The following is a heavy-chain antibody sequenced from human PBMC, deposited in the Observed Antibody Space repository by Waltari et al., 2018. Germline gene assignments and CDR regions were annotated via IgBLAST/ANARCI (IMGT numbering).Heavy chain of an antibody. CDR1: GFTFSSYE. J-gene: IGHJ4*02. Sequence: EVQLVESGGGLVQPGGSLRLSCAASGFTFSSYEMNWVRQAPGKGLGWVSYISSSGRTIYDADSVKGRFTISRDNAKNSLYLQMNSLRAEDTAVYYCARDSSSPFDYWGQGTLVTVSS. CDR3: ARDSSSPFDY. CDR2: ISSSGRTI. D-gene: IGHD6-13*01. V-gene: IGHV3-48*03.